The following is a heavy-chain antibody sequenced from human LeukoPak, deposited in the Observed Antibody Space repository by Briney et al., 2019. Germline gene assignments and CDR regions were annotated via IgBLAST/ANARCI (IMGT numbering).Heavy chain of an antibody. V-gene: IGHV4-30-4*01. J-gene: IGHJ6*02. D-gene: IGHD4-17*01. Sequence: PSETLSLTCTVSGGSISSGDYYWSWIRQPPGKGLEWIGYIYYSGSTYYNPSLKSRVTISVDTSKNQFSLKLSSVTAADTAVYYCARDYGDYVPYHYYGMDVWGQGTTVTVSS. CDR3: ARDYGDYVPYHYYGMDV. CDR2: IYYSGST. CDR1: GGSISSGDYY.